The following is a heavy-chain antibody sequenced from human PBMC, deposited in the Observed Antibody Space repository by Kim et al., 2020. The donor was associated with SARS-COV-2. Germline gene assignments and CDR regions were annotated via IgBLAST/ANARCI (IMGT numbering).Heavy chain of an antibody. CDR3: ARGSCGGDCYFDY. CDR1: GFTVSSNY. Sequence: GGSLRLSCAASGFTVSSNYMSWVRQAPGKGLEWVSVIYSGGSTYYADSVKGRFTISRDNSKNTLYLQMNSLRAEDTAVYYCARGSCGGDCYFDYWGQGTLVTVSS. V-gene: IGHV3-53*01. D-gene: IGHD2-21*02. CDR2: IYSGGST. J-gene: IGHJ4*02.